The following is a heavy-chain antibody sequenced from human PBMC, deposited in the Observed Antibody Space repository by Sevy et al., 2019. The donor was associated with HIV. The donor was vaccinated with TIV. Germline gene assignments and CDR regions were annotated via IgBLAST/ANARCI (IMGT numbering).Heavy chain of an antibody. V-gene: IGHV3-7*01. J-gene: IGHJ4*02. CDR2: IKEDGSEK. Sequence: GGSLRLSCAASGFSLSTYWMSWVRQAPGKGLEWVANIKEDGSEKCYVVSVKGRFTISRDNAKNSLYLQMSSLRAEDTAVYYCARGGKYPGYWGQGTLVTVSS. CDR3: ARGGKYPGY. D-gene: IGHD1-26*01. CDR1: GFSLSTYW.